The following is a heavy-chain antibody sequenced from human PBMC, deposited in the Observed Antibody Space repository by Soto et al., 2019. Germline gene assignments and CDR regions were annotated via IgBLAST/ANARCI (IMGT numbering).Heavy chain of an antibody. CDR2: ISGSGGST. D-gene: IGHD2-8*02. Sequence: PGGSLRLSCAASGFTFSSYTMIWVRQAPGKCLEWLSAISGSGGSTYYADSVKGRFTISRDNSKNTLYLQMNSLRAEDTAVYYCAKRPCTGGYSTFYYYDMDVWDPEXTVAVYS. V-gene: IGHV3-23*01. CDR1: GFTFSSYT. CDR3: AKRPCTGGYSTFYYYDMDV. J-gene: IGHJ6*02.